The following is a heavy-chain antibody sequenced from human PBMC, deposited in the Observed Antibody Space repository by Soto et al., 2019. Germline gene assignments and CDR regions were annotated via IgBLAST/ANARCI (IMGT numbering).Heavy chain of an antibody. V-gene: IGHV3-30*18. CDR3: AKDSHYATCGGNYFDS. CDR1: GFTFSSYG. D-gene: IGHD2-21*01. Sequence: QVQLVESGGGVVQPGRSLRLSRAASGFTFSSYGMHWVRQAPGKGLEWVAVISYDGSNKYYADSVKGRFTISRDNSKNTLYLQMNSLRAEDTAMYYCAKDSHYATCGGNYFDSWGQGTLVAVSS. CDR2: ISYDGSNK. J-gene: IGHJ4*02.